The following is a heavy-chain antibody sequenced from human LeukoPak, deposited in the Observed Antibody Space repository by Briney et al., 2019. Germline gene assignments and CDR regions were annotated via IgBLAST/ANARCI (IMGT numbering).Heavy chain of an antibody. Sequence: GESLRLSCAASGFSFDNYAKHWIRQAPGKGLEWESGISLNSSSIGYSDSAKSRFTISRDDAKNTLYLQMISSGAEAAASYYCLKDTGYRRRSSGCLSEAFDYWGQGTLVTVSS. J-gene: IGHJ4*02. D-gene: IGHD3-22*01. CDR3: LKDTGYRRRSSGCLSEAFDY. V-gene: IGHV3-9*01. CDR1: GFSFDNYA. CDR2: ISLNSSSI.